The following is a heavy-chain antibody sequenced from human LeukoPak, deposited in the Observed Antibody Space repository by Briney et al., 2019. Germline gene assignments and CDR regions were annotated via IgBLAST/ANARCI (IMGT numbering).Heavy chain of an antibody. J-gene: IGHJ6*02. Sequence: PGGSLRLSCAASGFTFSSYAMSWVRQAPGKGLEWVSAISGSGGSTYYADSVKGRFTISRDNSKNTLYLQMNSLRAEDTAVYYCAKELFYDSSGYINYYYYYGMDVWGQGTTVTVSS. CDR2: ISGSGGST. V-gene: IGHV3-23*01. CDR1: GFTFSSYA. D-gene: IGHD3-22*01. CDR3: AKELFYDSSGYINYYYYYGMDV.